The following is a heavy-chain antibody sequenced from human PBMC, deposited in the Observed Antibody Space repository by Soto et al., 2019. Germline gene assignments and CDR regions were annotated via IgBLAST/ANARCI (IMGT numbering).Heavy chain of an antibody. J-gene: IGHJ4*02. CDR3: ARAWLRRQVLEY. D-gene: IGHD5-12*01. CDR2: ISYDGSNK. CDR1: GFTFSSYA. V-gene: IGHV3-30-3*01. Sequence: GGSLRPSCAASGFTFSSYAMHWVRQAPGKGLEWVAVISYDGSNKYYADSVKGRFTISRDNSKNTLYLQMNSLRAEDTAVYFCARAWLRRQVLEYWGQGTLVTVS.